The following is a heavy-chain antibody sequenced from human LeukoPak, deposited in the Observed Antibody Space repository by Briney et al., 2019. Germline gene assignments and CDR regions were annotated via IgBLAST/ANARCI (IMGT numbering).Heavy chain of an antibody. CDR2: IKQDGSEK. V-gene: IGHV3-7*01. J-gene: IGHJ6*02. Sequence: GGSLRLSCAASGFTFSSYWMSWVRQAPGKGLEWVANIKQDGSEKYYVDSVKGRFTISRDNAKNSLYLQMNSLRAEDTAVYYCARDGGSSTFFYYYYYYGMDVWGQGTTVTVSS. CDR3: ARDGGSSTFFYYYYYYGMDV. CDR1: GFTFSSYW. D-gene: IGHD6-6*01.